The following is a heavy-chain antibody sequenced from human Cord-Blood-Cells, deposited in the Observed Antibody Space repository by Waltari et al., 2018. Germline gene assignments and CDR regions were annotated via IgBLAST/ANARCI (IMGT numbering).Heavy chain of an antibody. CDR1: GGSISSSSYY. V-gene: IGHV4-39*01. J-gene: IGHJ4*02. CDR3: ARISGSGWYFDY. D-gene: IGHD6-19*01. Sequence: QLQLQESGPGLVKPSETLSLTCTVSGGSISSSSYYWGWIRQLPGKGLEWIGSIYYSVLTNHNPSPKNRVTISVNTSKNEFSLKLSAVTAADTAVYYCARISGSGWYFDYWGQGTLVTVSS. CDR2: IYYSVLT.